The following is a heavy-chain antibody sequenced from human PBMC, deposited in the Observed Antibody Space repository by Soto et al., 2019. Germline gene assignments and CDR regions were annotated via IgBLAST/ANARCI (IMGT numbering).Heavy chain of an antibody. J-gene: IGHJ6*02. Sequence: SKTLSLTCTVSGGSISSGGYYWSWIRQHPGKGLEWIGYIYYSGSTYYNPSLKSRVTTSVDTSKNQFSMKLSSVTAADTAVYYCARGTGVVTVYYYYYGMDVWGQGTTATLS. D-gene: IGHD2-15*01. V-gene: IGHV4-31*03. CDR3: ARGTGVVTVYYYYYGMDV. CDR2: IYYSGST. CDR1: GGSISSGGYY.